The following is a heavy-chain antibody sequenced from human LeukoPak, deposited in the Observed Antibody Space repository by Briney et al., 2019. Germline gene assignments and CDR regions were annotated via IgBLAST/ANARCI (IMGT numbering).Heavy chain of an antibody. CDR2: INHSGST. Sequence: PSETLSLTCAVYGGSFSGYYWSWIRQPPGKGLEWIGEINHSGSTNYNPSLKSLVTISVDTSKKQFSLKLSSVTAADTAVYYCARDHYGDPIDYWGQGTLVTVSS. D-gene: IGHD4-17*01. V-gene: IGHV4-34*01. J-gene: IGHJ4*02. CDR1: GGSFSGYY. CDR3: ARDHYGDPIDY.